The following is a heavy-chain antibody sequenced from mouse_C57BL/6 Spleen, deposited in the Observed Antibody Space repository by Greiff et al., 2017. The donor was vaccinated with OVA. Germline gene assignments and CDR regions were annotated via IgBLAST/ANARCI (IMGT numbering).Heavy chain of an antibody. CDR1: GYSITSGYD. V-gene: IGHV3-1*01. CDR2: ISYSGST. J-gene: IGHJ3*01. D-gene: IGHD2-4*01. Sequence: DVQLQESGPGMVKPSQSLSLTCTVTGYSITSGYDWHWIRHFPGNKLEWMGYISYSGSTNYNPSLKSRIPITHDTSKNHFFLKLNSVTTEDTATYYCASYDYDAGAWFAYWGQGTLVTVSA. CDR3: ASYDYDAGAWFAY.